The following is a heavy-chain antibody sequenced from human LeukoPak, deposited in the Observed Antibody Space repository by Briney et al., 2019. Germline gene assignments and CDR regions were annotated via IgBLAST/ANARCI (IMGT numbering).Heavy chain of an antibody. CDR1: GFTFSSYA. V-gene: IGHV3-23*01. D-gene: IGHD3-9*01. CDR2: ISGSGGST. J-gene: IGHJ4*02. Sequence: GGPLRLSCAASGFTFSSYAMSWVRQAPGKGLEWVSAISGSGGSTYYADSVKGRFTISRDNSKNTLYLQMNSLRAEDTAVYYCAKPLLRYFDWLYIPERDYFDYWGQGTLVTVSS. CDR3: AKPLLRYFDWLYIPERDYFDY.